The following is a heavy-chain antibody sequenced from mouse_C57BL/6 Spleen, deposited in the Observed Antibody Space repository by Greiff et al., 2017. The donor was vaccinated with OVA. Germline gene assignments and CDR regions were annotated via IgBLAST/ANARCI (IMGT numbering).Heavy chain of an antibody. V-gene: IGHV1-18*01. CDR3: ARRAQGFAY. D-gene: IGHD3-2*02. J-gene: IGHJ3*01. CDR2: INPNNGGT. Sequence: EVKLMESGPELVKPGASVKIPCKASGYTFTDYNMDWVKQSHGKSLEWIGDINPNNGGTIYNQKFKGKATLTVDKSSSTAYMELRSLTSEDTAVYYCARRAQGFAYWGQGTLVTVSA. CDR1: GYTFTDYN.